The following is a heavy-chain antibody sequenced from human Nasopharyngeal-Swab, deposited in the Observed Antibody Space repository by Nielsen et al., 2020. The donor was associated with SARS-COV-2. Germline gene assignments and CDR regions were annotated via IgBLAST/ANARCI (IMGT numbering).Heavy chain of an antibody. J-gene: IGHJ3*02. D-gene: IGHD6-19*01. CDR1: GFTVSSKY. CDR3: ARGQQWLVAGVGAFDI. V-gene: IGHV3-53*01. Sequence: GASLEISCAASGFTVSSKYMSWVRRAPGEELEWVSVIYSGGSTYYADSVKGRFTISRDNSKNTLYLQMNSLRAEDTAVYYCARGQQWLVAGVGAFDIWGQGTMVTVSS. CDR2: IYSGGST.